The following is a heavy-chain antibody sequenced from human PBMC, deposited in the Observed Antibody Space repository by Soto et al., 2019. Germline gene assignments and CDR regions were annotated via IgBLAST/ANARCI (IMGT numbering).Heavy chain of an antibody. CDR1: GFTFSIYS. CDR3: AREGLTDAVSENNWFDP. CDR2: ISSDGTNR. J-gene: IGHJ5*02. Sequence: QVQLVESGGGVVQPGRSLRLSCAASGFTFSIYSFHWVRQTPGKGLEWVAVISSDGTNRHYADSVKGRFTVSRDNSKHTIYMQLNTLRLEDTAVYYCAREGLTDAVSENNWFDPWCQGTLVTVSS. V-gene: IGHV3-30-3*01. D-gene: IGHD2-8*01.